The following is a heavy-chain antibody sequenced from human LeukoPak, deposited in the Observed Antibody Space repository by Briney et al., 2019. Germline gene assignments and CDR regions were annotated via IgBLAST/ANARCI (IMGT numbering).Heavy chain of an antibody. V-gene: IGHV1-69*05. Sequence: ASVKVSCKASGGTFSSYAISWVRQAPGQGLEWMGGIIPIFGTANYAQKFQGRVTITTDESTGTAYMELSSLRSEDTVVYYCARDHSSSWYNGWFDPWGQGTLVTVSS. CDR1: GGTFSSYA. CDR2: IIPIFGTA. CDR3: ARDHSSSWYNGWFDP. J-gene: IGHJ5*02. D-gene: IGHD6-13*01.